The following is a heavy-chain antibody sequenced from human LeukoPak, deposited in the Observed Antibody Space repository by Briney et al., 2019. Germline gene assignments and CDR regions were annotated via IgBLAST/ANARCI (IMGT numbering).Heavy chain of an antibody. V-gene: IGHV4-39*01. D-gene: IGHD1-26*01. J-gene: IGHJ4*02. CDR1: GASISGGTYY. CDR2: IYYTGST. CDR3: ARRGGSGRAFDY. Sequence: SETLSLTCSVSGASISGGTYYWGWIRQPPGKGLEWIGSIYYTGSTYHNPSLKSRVTISVDTSKNQFSLKLSSVTAADTAVYYCARRGGSGRAFDYWGQGTLVTVSS.